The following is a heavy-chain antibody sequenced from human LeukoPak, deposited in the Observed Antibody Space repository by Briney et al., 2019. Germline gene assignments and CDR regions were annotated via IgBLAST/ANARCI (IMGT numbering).Heavy chain of an antibody. CDR3: ARGSNWNYRGYYYYGMDV. Sequence: GRSLRLSCAASGFTFSSYGMHRVRQAPGKGLEWVAVIWYDGSNKYYADSVKGRFTISRDNSKNTLYLQMNSLRAEDTAVYYCARGSNWNYRGYYYYGMDVWGQGTTVTVSS. V-gene: IGHV3-33*01. CDR1: GFTFSSYG. J-gene: IGHJ6*02. CDR2: IWYDGSNK. D-gene: IGHD1-7*01.